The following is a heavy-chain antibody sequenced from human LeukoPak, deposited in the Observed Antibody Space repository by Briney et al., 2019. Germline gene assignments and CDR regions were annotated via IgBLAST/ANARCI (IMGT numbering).Heavy chain of an antibody. CDR2: ISSSSSYI. J-gene: IGHJ4*02. CDR3: ARDRPLEYSSSWGDY. D-gene: IGHD6-6*01. Sequence: PGGSLRLSCAAAGFAFSSYSMNWVRQAPGKGLEWVSSISSSSSYIYYADSVKGRFTISRDNAKNSLYLQMNSLRAEDTAVYYCARDRPLEYSSSWGDYWGQGTLVTVSS. CDR1: GFAFSSYS. V-gene: IGHV3-21*01.